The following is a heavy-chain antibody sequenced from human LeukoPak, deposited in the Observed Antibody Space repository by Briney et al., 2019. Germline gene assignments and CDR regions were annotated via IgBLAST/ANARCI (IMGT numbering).Heavy chain of an antibody. CDR3: ARTCDYYSPAFDI. CDR1: GGSFSGYY. J-gene: IGHJ3*02. Sequence: SETLSLTCAVYGGSFSGYYWSWIRQPPGKGLEWIGEINHSGSTNYNPSLKSRVTISVDTSKNQFSLKLSSVTAADTAVYYCARTCDYYSPAFDIWGQGTVVTVSS. V-gene: IGHV4-34*01. CDR2: INHSGST. D-gene: IGHD3-3*01.